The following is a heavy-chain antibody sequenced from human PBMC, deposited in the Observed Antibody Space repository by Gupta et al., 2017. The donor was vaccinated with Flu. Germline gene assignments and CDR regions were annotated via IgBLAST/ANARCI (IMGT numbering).Heavy chain of an antibody. CDR2: VYYTGDS. J-gene: IGHJ3*02. D-gene: IGHD3-16*01. CDR1: GDSIDRSFYY. CDR3: ARLGWALWDPFDI. Sequence: GDSIDRSFYYWGWLRQPPGRGLEWIGSVYYTGDSYYNPSLKSRVTISVDTSRNHFSLRLTSVTAADAGVYYCARLGWALWDPFDIWGQGAMVTVSS. V-gene: IGHV4-39*02.